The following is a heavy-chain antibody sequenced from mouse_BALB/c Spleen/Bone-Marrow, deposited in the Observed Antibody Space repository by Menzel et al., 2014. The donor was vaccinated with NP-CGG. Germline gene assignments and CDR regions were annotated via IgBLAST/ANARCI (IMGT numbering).Heavy chain of an antibody. Sequence: EVQLVESGGGLVKPGGSLKLSCAASGFTSSSYGMSWVRQTPEKRLEWVATISGGGSYTYYPDSVKGRFTISRDNAKNNLYLQMSSLRSEDTALYYCARQYGSSYFDYWGQGTTLTVSS. CDR3: ARQYGSSYFDY. J-gene: IGHJ2*01. D-gene: IGHD1-1*01. V-gene: IGHV5-9-2*01. CDR1: GFTSSSYG. CDR2: ISGGGSYT.